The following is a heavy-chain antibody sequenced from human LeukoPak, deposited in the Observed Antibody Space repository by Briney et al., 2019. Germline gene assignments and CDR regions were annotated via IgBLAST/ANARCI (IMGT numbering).Heavy chain of an antibody. D-gene: IGHD6-13*01. Sequence: PSETLSLTCTVSGGSIRSFYWSWIRQPPGKGLEWIGYIYYSGRTNYNPSLKSRVTISVDTSKNQLSLKLSSVTAADTAVYYCARQKSGWLAPDFDDWGQGTLVTVSS. CDR1: GGSIRSFY. V-gene: IGHV4-59*08. CDR2: IYYSGRT. CDR3: ARQKSGWLAPDFDD. J-gene: IGHJ4*02.